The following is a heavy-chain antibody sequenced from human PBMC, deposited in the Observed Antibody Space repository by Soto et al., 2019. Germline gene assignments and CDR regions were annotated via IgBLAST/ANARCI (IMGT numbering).Heavy chain of an antibody. J-gene: IGHJ4*02. CDR2: IYRDDDK. CDR3: AHIRLAAAGLDY. CDR1: GFSLSTSGVG. V-gene: IGHV2-5*02. D-gene: IGHD6-13*01. Sequence: QITLKESGPTLVKPTQPLTLTCTFSGFSLSTSGVGVGWIRQPPGKALEWLALIYRDDDKRYSPSLKSRLTITKDTTKNQVVLTMTNMDPVDTATYYCAHIRLAAAGLDYWGQGTLVTVSS.